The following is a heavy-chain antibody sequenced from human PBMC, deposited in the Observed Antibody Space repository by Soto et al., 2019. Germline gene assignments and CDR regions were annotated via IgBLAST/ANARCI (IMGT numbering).Heavy chain of an antibody. J-gene: IGHJ6*02. CDR1: GFTFSSYA. D-gene: IGHD6-13*01. CDR3: AKNQQQLVRLMYYYYGMDV. CDR2: ISGSGGST. V-gene: IGHV3-23*01. Sequence: GGSLRLSCAASGFTFSSYAMSWVRQAPGKGLEWVSAISGSGGSTYYADSVKGRFTISRDNSKNTLYLQMNSLRAEDTAVYYCAKNQQQLVRLMYYYYGMDVWGQGTTVTVSS.